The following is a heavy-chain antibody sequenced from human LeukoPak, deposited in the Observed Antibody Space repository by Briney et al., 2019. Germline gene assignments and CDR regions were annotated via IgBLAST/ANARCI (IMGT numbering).Heavy chain of an antibody. D-gene: IGHD3-10*01. CDR2: IYYSGST. V-gene: IGHV4-59*01. J-gene: IGHJ4*02. CDR1: GDSISDYY. Sequence: SETLSLTCIVSGDSISDYYWSWIRQPPGKGLEWIGYIYYSGSTNYNPSLKSRVTISVDTSKNQFSLKLSSVTAADTAVYYCARGRSGLLTWGQGTLVTVSS. CDR3: ARGRSGLLT.